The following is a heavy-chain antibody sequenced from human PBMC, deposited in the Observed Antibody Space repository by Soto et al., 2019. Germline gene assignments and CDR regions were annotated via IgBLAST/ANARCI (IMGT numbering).Heavy chain of an antibody. V-gene: IGHV1-18*01. Sequence: QVQLVQSGAEVKKPGASVKVSCKASGYTFTSYGISWVRQAPGHGLEWLGWISAYNGNTNYAQKLQGRVTMTTDTSTSTAYLEQRSLVSAETAVYYCARDHSFGGTFDPWGQGTLVTVSS. CDR3: ARDHSFGGTFDP. D-gene: IGHD3-10*01. CDR2: ISAYNGNT. CDR1: GYTFTSYG. J-gene: IGHJ5*02.